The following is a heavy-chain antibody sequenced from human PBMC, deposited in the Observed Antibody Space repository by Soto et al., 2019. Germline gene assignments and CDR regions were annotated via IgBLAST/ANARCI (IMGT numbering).Heavy chain of an antibody. D-gene: IGHD1-26*01. J-gene: IGHJ6*03. V-gene: IGHV3-74*03. Sequence: EVQLVESGGALVQPGGSLRLSCAASGFTFSSYWMHWVRQAPGKGLVWVSRINTDGTSPKYADSVKGRFTISRDNAKNTRYLQMNSLRDEDTAVYYCARRWEYFYMDVWGKGTTVTVSS. CDR1: GFTFSSYW. CDR2: INTDGTSP. CDR3: ARRWEYFYMDV.